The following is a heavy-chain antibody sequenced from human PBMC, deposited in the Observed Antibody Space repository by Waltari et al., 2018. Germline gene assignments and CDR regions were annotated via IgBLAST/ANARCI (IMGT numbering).Heavy chain of an antibody. CDR2: IYNSGST. V-gene: IGHV4-38-2*01. CDR1: GYSISSGYY. D-gene: IGHD2-8*02. Sequence: QVQLQESGPGLVKPSETLSLTCAVSGYSISSGYYWGWLRQPPGKGLEWIGSIYNSGSTYYNPSLNSRVTISVDTSKNQFSQKLSAVTAADTAVYYCARGQSALTDFDYWGQGTLVTVSS. CDR3: ARGQSALTDFDY. J-gene: IGHJ4*02.